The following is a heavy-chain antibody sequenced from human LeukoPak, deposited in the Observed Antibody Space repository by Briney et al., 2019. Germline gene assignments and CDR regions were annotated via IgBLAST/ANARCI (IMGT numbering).Heavy chain of an antibody. V-gene: IGHV4-34*01. CDR1: GGSFSGYY. Sequence: SETLSLTCAVYGGSFSGYYWSWIRQPPGKGLEWIGEINHSGSTNYNPSLKSRVSMSVDTSKNQFSLKLSSVTAADTAVYYCARLVLPPSSGWCFDYWGQGTLVTVSS. J-gene: IGHJ4*02. CDR3: ARLVLPPSSGWCFDY. D-gene: IGHD6-19*01. CDR2: INHSGST.